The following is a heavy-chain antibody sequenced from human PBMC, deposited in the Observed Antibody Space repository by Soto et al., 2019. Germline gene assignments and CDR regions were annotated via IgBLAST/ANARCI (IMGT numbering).Heavy chain of an antibody. D-gene: IGHD3-22*01. J-gene: IGHJ3*02. CDR1: GFTFSSYS. Sequence: GGSLRLSCAASGFTFSSYSMNWVRQAPGKGLEWVSSISSSSSYIYYADSVKGRFTIYRDNAKNSLYLQMNSLRAEDTAVYYCARDPNPSYYYDSSGPPGAFDIWGQGTMVTVSS. V-gene: IGHV3-21*01. CDR3: ARDPNPSYYYDSSGPPGAFDI. CDR2: ISSSSSYI.